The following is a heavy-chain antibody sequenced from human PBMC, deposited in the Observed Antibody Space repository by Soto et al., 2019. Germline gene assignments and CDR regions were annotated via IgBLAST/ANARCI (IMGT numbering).Heavy chain of an antibody. CDR2: ISSSSSYI. D-gene: IGHD2-2*01. J-gene: IGHJ4*02. CDR3: ARVGQLGYCSSTSCRGPFDY. Sequence: GGSLRLSCAASGFTFSSYSMNWVRQAPGKGLEWVSSISSSSSYIYYADSVKGRFTISRDNAKNSLYLQMNSLRAEGTAVYYCARVGQLGYCSSTSCRGPFDYWGQGTLVTVSS. CDR1: GFTFSSYS. V-gene: IGHV3-21*01.